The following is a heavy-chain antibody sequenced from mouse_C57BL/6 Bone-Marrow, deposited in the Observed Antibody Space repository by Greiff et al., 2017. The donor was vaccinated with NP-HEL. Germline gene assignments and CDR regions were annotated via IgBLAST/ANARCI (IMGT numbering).Heavy chain of an antibody. J-gene: IGHJ2*01. CDR2: ISSGGSYT. CDR3: ARAGTFDY. V-gene: IGHV5-6*01. CDR1: GFTFSSYG. Sequence: VKLMESGGDLVKPGGSLKLSCAASGFTFSSYGMSWVRQTPDKRLEWVATISSGGSYTSYPDSVKGRFTISRDNAKNTLYLQMSSLKSEDTAMYYCARAGTFDYWGQGTTLTVSS. D-gene: IGHD3-3*01.